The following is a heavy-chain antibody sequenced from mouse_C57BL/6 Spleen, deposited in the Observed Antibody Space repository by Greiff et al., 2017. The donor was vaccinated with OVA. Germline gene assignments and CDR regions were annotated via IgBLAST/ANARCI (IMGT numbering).Heavy chain of an antibody. D-gene: IGHD1-1*01. J-gene: IGHJ1*03. CDR1: GYTFTSYW. Sequence: QVTLKESGAELAKPGASVKLSCKASGYTFTSYWMHWVKQRPGQGLEWIGYINPSSGYTKYNQKFKDKATLTADKSSSTAYMQLSSLTYEDSAVYYRARSDGSSYWYFDVWGTGTTVTVSS. CDR2: INPSSGYT. V-gene: IGHV1-7*01. CDR3: ARSDGSSYWYFDV.